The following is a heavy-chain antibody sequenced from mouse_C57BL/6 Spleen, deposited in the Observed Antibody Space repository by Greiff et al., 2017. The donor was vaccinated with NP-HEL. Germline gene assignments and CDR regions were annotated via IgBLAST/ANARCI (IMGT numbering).Heavy chain of an antibody. J-gene: IGHJ3*01. Sequence: EVQLQQSGPELVKPGASVKISCKASGYTFTDYNMDWVKQSHGKSLEWIGDIYPNNGGTIYNQKFKGKATLTVDKSSSTAYMELRSLTSEDTAVYYCARHYGSSYGFAYWGQGTLVTVSA. V-gene: IGHV1-18*01. CDR1: GYTFTDYN. CDR3: ARHYGSSYGFAY. CDR2: IYPNNGGT. D-gene: IGHD1-1*01.